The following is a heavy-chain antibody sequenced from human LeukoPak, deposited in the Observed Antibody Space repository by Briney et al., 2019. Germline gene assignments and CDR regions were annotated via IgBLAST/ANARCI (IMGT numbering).Heavy chain of an antibody. V-gene: IGHV3-53*04. J-gene: IGHJ6*02. CDR2: IYSGGST. CDR1: GFTVSSNY. Sequence: GGSLRLSCAASGFTVSSNYMSWVRQAPGKGLEWVSVIYSGGSTYYADSVKGRFTISRQNSKNTLYLQMNSLRAEDTAVYYCAREFRSTEDVWGQGTTVTVSS. CDR3: AREFRSTEDV. D-gene: IGHD3-10*01.